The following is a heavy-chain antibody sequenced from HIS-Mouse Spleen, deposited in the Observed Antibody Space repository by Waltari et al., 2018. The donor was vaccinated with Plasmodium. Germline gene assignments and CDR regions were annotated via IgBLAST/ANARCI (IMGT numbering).Heavy chain of an antibody. D-gene: IGHD6-13*01. CDR3: AKDRRSSSWYVDY. Sequence: QVQLVESGGGVVQPGRSLRLYCAASGFTFSSYGMHWVRQAPGKGLGSGGVISYDGSSKYYADSVKNRFTISRDNSKNTLYLQMNRLRAEDTAVYYCAKDRRSSSWYVDYWGQGTLGTVSS. CDR1: GFTFSSYG. CDR2: ISYDGSSK. J-gene: IGHJ4*02. V-gene: IGHV3-30*18.